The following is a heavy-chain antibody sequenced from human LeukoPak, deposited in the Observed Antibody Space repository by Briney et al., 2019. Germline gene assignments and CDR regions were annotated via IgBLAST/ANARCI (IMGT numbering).Heavy chain of an antibody. CDR2: ISYDGSNK. D-gene: IGHD5-18*01. V-gene: IGHV3-30*03. CDR1: GFTFSSYG. CDR3: AVGVDTAMVQ. J-gene: IGHJ4*02. Sequence: GGSLRLSCAASGFTFSSYGMHWVRQAPGKGLEWVAVISYDGSNKYYADSVKGRFTISRDNSKNTLYLQMNSLRAEDTAVYYCAVGVDTAMVQWSQGTLVTVSS.